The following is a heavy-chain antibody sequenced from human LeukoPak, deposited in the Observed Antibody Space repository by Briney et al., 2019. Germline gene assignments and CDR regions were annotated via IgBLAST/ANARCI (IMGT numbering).Heavy chain of an antibody. V-gene: IGHV4-34*01. D-gene: IGHD3-3*01. J-gene: IGHJ5*02. CDR3: ARVDYDFWSGYYNRCWFDP. CDR2: INHSGST. CDR1: GFTFSSYA. Sequence: GSLRLSCAASGFTFSSYAMSWVRQPPGKGLEWIGEINHSGSTNYNPSLKSRVTISVDTSKNQFSLKLSSVTAADTAVYYCARVDYDFWSGYYNRCWFDPWGQGTLVTVSS.